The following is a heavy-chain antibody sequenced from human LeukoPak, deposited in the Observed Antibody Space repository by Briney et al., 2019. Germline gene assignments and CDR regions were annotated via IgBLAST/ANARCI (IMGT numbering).Heavy chain of an antibody. CDR3: ARDNGEWRLNWFDH. CDR1: GFTFSSYE. J-gene: IGHJ5*02. CDR2: ISSSGTIM. D-gene: IGHD2-8*01. V-gene: IGHV3-48*03. Sequence: PGGSLRLSCAASGFTFSSYEMNWVRQAPGKGLEWISYISSSGTIMNYADSVKGRFTISRDNSKNTLYLQMNSLRAEDTAVYYCARDNGEWRLNWFDHWGQGTLVTVSS.